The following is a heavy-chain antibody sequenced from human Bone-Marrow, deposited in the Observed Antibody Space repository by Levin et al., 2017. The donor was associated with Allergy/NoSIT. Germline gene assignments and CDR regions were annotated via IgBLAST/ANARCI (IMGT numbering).Heavy chain of an antibody. J-gene: IGHJ4*02. CDR1: GFTFSRYS. CDR3: ARPDCSGTSCYYFFDS. CDR2: ISRSSSTI. V-gene: IGHV3-48*02. Sequence: AGGSLRLSCAASGFTFSRYSMNWVRQAPGRGLEWVSYISRSSSTISYADSVKGRFTISRDNAKNSLYLLMNSLRDEDTAVYYCARPDCSGTSCYYFFDSWGQGTLVTVSS. D-gene: IGHD2-2*01.